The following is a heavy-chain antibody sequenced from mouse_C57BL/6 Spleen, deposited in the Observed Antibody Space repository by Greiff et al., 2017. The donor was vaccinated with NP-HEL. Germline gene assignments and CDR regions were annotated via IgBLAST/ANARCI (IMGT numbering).Heavy chain of an antibody. CDR3: ARSDGYYPITAMDY. J-gene: IGHJ4*01. Sequence: QVQLQQSGAELARPGASVKMSCKASGYTFTSYTMHWVKQRPGQGLEWIGYINPSSGYTKYNQKFKDKATLTADKSSSTAYMQLSSLTSEDSAVYYCARSDGYYPITAMDYWGPGTSVTVSS. CDR2: INPSSGYT. D-gene: IGHD2-3*01. CDR1: GYTFTSYT. V-gene: IGHV1-4*01.